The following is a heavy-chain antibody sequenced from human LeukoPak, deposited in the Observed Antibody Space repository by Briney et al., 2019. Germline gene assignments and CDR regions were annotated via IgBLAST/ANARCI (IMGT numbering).Heavy chain of an antibody. J-gene: IGHJ4*02. Sequence: GGSLRLSCAASEFTVSNNYMTWVRRAPGKGLEWVSVIFIAGSTYYADSVKGRFTISRDNSKNTLYLQMDSLRAEDTAVYYCARVVDGGSSWYSPMEYWGQGTLVTVSS. CDR1: EFTVSNNY. V-gene: IGHV3-66*01. CDR3: ARVVDGGSSWYSPMEY. CDR2: IFIAGST. D-gene: IGHD6-13*01.